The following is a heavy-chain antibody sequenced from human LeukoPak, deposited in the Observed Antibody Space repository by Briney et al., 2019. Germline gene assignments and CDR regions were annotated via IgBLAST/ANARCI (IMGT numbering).Heavy chain of an antibody. CDR3: AKGLGYCSGGSCSYAFDI. CDR1: GFTFNSHA. Sequence: GGSLRLSCAASGFTFNSHAMSWVRQAPGKGLEWVSTISGSGGNTYYADSVKGRFTISRDNSKNTLYLQMNSLRAEDTALYYCAKGLGYCSGGSCSYAFDIWGQGTMVTVSS. CDR2: ISGSGGNT. J-gene: IGHJ3*02. D-gene: IGHD2-15*01. V-gene: IGHV3-23*01.